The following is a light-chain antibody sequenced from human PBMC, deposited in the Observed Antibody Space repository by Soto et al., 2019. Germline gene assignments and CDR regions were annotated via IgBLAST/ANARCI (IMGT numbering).Light chain of an antibody. CDR3: ASWDDSLSAYV. CDR2: RDD. Sequence: QSVLTQPPSASGTPGQRVTISCFGSSPNIGSNYVYWYRLLPGTAPKLLIYRDDQWPSGVPDRFSGSKSGTSASRAISGLRSEEEADYFCASWDDSLSAYVFGAGTKLTVL. J-gene: IGLJ1*01. V-gene: IGLV1-47*01. CDR1: SPNIGSNY.